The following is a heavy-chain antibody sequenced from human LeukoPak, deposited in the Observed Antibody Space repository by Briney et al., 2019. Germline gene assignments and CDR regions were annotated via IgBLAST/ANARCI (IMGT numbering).Heavy chain of an antibody. Sequence: GASVKVSRKASGYTFTSYGISWVRQAPGQGLEWMGWISAYNGNTNYAQKLQGRVTMTTDTSTSTAYMELRSLRSDDTAVYYCARGTRQSSNHYFDYWGQGTLVTVSS. D-gene: IGHD4-11*01. CDR1: GYTFTSYG. J-gene: IGHJ4*02. CDR2: ISAYNGNT. V-gene: IGHV1-18*01. CDR3: ARGTRQSSNHYFDY.